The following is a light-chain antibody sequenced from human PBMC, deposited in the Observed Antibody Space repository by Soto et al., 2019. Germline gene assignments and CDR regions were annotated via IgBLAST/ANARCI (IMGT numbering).Light chain of an antibody. CDR3: QQYYSTPWT. Sequence: DIVMTQSPDSLAVSLGERATINCKSSQSVLYSSNNMNHLAWYQQKSGQPPKLLIYWASTRDSGVPDRFRGSGSGTDFTLPISSLQAEDVAVYYCQQYYSTPWTFGQGTKVEIK. CDR1: QSVLYSSNNMNH. V-gene: IGKV4-1*01. J-gene: IGKJ1*01. CDR2: WAS.